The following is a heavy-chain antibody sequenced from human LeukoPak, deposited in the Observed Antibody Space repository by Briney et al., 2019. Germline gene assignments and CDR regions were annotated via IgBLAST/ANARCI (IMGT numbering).Heavy chain of an antibody. CDR1: GFTFSSYA. Sequence: PGGSLRLSCAASGFTFSSYAMSWVPKAPGKGLEWFSAISGSGGSTFYADSVKGRFTISRDNSKNTLYLQMNSLRAEDTAVYYCAKDLGGSDYVWGSYRYDYFDYRGQGTLVTVSS. V-gene: IGHV3-23*01. D-gene: IGHD3-16*02. CDR3: AKDLGGSDYVWGSYRYDYFDY. CDR2: ISGSGGST. J-gene: IGHJ4*02.